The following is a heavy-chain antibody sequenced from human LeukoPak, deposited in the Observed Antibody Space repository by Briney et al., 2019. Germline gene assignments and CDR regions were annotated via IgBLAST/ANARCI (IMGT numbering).Heavy chain of an antibody. D-gene: IGHD1-26*01. J-gene: IGHJ4*02. CDR3: ARRYSGSYLGENYFDY. Sequence: ASVTVSCKASGYTFTGYDLDWVRQATGQGLEWMGWMNPNSGNTGYAQKFQGRVTMTRNTSIGTAYMELSSLRSEDTAVYYCARRYSGSYLGENYFDYWGQGTLVTVSS. CDR1: GYTFTGYD. CDR2: MNPNSGNT. V-gene: IGHV1-8*02.